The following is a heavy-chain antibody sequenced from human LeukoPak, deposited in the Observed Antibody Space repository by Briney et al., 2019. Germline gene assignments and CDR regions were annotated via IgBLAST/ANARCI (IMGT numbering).Heavy chain of an antibody. CDR3: ARDPVEWELLLDY. D-gene: IGHD1-26*01. CDR2: MNIDGSEK. V-gene: IGHV3-7*01. CDR1: GFTFSNYW. J-gene: IGHJ4*02. Sequence: GGSLRLSCAASGFTFSNYWMGWVRQAPGKRPEWVANMNIDGSEKYYADSVKGRFSISRDNARNSVYLQMTSLRVEDTAVYYCARDPVEWELLLDYWGQGTLVTVSS.